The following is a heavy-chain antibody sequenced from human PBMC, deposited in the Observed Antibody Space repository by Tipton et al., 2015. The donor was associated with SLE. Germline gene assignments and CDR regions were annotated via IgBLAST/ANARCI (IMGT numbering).Heavy chain of an antibody. CDR1: GGSISSGSYY. Sequence: TLSLTCTVSGGSISSGSYYWSRIRQPPGKGLEWIGYIYYSGSTNYNPSLKSRVTISVDTSKNQFSLKLSSVTAADTAVYYCASELDSSGFYYFDYWGQGTLVTVSS. V-gene: IGHV4-61*01. J-gene: IGHJ4*02. D-gene: IGHD3-22*01. CDR3: ASELDSSGFYYFDY. CDR2: IYYSGST.